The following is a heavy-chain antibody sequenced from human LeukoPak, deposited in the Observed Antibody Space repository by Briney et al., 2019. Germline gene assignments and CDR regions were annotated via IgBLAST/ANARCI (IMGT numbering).Heavy chain of an antibody. J-gene: IGHJ4*02. Sequence: GGSLRLSCAASGFTFRSYEMNWVRQAPGKGLEWVSYICSSGSDIYYADSVEGRFTISRDNAENSLYLQMNSLRAEDTAVYYCARDKRVGAINFDYWGQGTLVTVSS. CDR2: ICSSGSDI. D-gene: IGHD1-26*01. V-gene: IGHV3-48*03. CDR1: GFTFRSYE. CDR3: ARDKRVGAINFDY.